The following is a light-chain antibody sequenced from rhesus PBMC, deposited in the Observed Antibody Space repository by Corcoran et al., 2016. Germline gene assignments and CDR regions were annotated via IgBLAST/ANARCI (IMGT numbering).Light chain of an antibody. J-gene: IGKJ4*01. CDR2: KAS. Sequence: DIQMTQSPSSLSASVGDTVTITCRASQSINSWLDWYQQKPGKAPRLLMNKASSLESGVPSRLRGSGSWTDFTLTIRSLQPGDFATYYCLHYRTRALTFGGVTKVEVK. V-gene: IGKV1-22*01. CDR3: LHYRTRALT. CDR1: QSINSW.